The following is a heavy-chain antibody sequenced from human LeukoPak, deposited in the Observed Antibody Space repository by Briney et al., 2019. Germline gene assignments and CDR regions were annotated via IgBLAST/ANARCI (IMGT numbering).Heavy chain of an antibody. CDR1: GFTFSSYE. CDR2: ISYDGSNK. V-gene: IGHV3-30*18. Sequence: GGSLRLSCAASGFTFSSYEMNWVRQAPGKGLEWVAVISYDGSNKDYADSVKGRFTIFRDNSKNTLYLQMNSLRPEDTAVYYCAKDRGGSIPDYYYMDVWGKGTTVTVSS. D-gene: IGHD3-16*01. CDR3: AKDRGGSIPDYYYMDV. J-gene: IGHJ6*03.